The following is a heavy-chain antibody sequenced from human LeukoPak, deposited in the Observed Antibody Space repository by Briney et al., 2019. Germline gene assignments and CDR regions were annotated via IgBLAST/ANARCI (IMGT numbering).Heavy chain of an antibody. CDR2: IYYTGTT. J-gene: IGHJ2*01. CDR1: GGSMVGYY. V-gene: IGHV4-59*01. D-gene: IGHD4-17*01. CDR3: ARGDYGDYGLPSWYFDV. Sequence: PSETLSLTCTVSGGSMVGYYWNWIRQPPGKGLEWIGYIYYTGTTTYNPSLESRVTISVDTSNSQFSLKLTSATTADTAVYFCARGDYGDYGLPSWYFDVWGRGALVAASS.